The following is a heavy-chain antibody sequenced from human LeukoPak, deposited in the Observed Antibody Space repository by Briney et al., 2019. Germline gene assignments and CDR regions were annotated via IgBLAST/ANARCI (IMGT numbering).Heavy chain of an antibody. J-gene: IGHJ6*02. Sequence: GGSLRLSCAASGFAFSSYWMHWVREAPGKGLVWVSHINSDGSITSYADSVKGRFTISRDNAKNTLYLQMNSLRAEDTAVYYCARDAVDTANAVWGQGTTVTVSS. CDR1: GFAFSSYW. V-gene: IGHV3-74*01. CDR3: ARDAVDTANAV. CDR2: INSDGSIT. D-gene: IGHD5-18*01.